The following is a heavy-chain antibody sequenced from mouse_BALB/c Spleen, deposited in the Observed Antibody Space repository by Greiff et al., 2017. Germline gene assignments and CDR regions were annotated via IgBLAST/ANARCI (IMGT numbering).Heavy chain of an antibody. CDR2: IWTGGGT. CDR3: VITTGYFDY. CDR1: GFSLTSYD. Sequence: VNVVESGPGLVAPSQSLSITCTVSGFSLTSYDISWIRQPPGKGLEWLGVIWTGGGTNYNSAFMSRLSISKDNSKSQVFLKMNSLQTDDTAIYYCVITTGYFDYWGQGTTLTVSS. J-gene: IGHJ2*01. V-gene: IGHV2-9-2*01. D-gene: IGHD1-1*01.